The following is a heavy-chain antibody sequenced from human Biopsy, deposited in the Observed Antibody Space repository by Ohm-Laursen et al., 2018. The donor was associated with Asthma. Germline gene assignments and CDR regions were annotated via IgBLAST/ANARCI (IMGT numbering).Heavy chain of an antibody. CDR3: ARDGPVGAPSDY. Sequence: ASVKVSCKASGYPFIGYHIHWMRQAPGQGLEWMGRINPNSGATNYAQKFQGRVTMTRDTSISTAYMEVRSLRSDDTAVYYCARDGPVGAPSDYWGQGTLVTVSS. D-gene: IGHD1-26*01. CDR1: GYPFIGYH. J-gene: IGHJ4*02. V-gene: IGHV1-2*06. CDR2: INPNSGAT.